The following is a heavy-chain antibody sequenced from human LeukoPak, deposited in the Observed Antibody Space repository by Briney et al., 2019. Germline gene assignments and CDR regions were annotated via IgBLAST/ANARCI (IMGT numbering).Heavy chain of an antibody. CDR3: ARRGPKYYMDV. Sequence: PVGSLRLSCAASVFTFSSYNMNWVRQAPGKGLEWVSSIYSSSSYIYYADSVKGRFTISRDNAKNSLYLQMNSLRAEDTAVYYCARRGPKYYMDVWGKGTTVTVSS. V-gene: IGHV3-21*01. D-gene: IGHD3/OR15-3a*01. J-gene: IGHJ6*03. CDR1: VFTFSSYN. CDR2: IYSSSSYI.